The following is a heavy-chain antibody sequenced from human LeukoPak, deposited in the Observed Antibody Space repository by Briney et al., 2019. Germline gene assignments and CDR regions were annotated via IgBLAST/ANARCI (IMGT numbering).Heavy chain of an antibody. CDR2: IYYSGST. D-gene: IGHD1-26*01. J-gene: IGHJ3*02. V-gene: IGHV4-59*08. CDR3: ARISPIVGATDAFDI. CDR1: GGSISSYY. Sequence: SETLSLTCTVSGGSISSYYWSWIRQPPGKGLEWIGYIYYSGSTNYNPSLKSRVTISVDTSKNQFSLKLSSVTAADTAVYYCARISPIVGATDAFDIWGQGTMVTVSS.